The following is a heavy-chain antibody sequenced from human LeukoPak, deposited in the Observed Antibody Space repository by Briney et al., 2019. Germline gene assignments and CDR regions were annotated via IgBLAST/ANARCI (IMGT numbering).Heavy chain of an antibody. Sequence: GGSLRLSCAASGFTFSSYAMHWVRQAPGKGLEWVAVISYDGSNKYYADSVKGRFTISRDNSKNALYLQMNSLRAEDTAVYYCATHSSTGGSGQDFDYWGQGTLVTVSS. J-gene: IGHJ4*02. CDR1: GFTFSSYA. CDR3: ATHSSTGGSGQDFDY. CDR2: ISYDGSNK. D-gene: IGHD2-8*02. V-gene: IGHV3-30-3*01.